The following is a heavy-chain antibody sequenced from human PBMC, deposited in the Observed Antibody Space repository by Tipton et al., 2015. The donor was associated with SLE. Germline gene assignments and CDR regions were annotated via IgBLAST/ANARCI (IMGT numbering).Heavy chain of an antibody. J-gene: IGHJ4*02. Sequence: GSLRLSCAASGFTFSSYAMSWVRQAPGKGLEWVSAISGSGGSTYYADSVKGRFTISRDNSKNTLYLQMNSLRAEDTAVYYCARDHLGGNSAFDYWGQGTLVTVSS. CDR3: ARDHLGGNSAFDY. V-gene: IGHV3-23*01. CDR1: GFTFSSYA. CDR2: ISGSGGST. D-gene: IGHD4-23*01.